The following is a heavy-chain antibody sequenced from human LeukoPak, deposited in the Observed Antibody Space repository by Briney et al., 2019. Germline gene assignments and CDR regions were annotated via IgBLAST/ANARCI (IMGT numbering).Heavy chain of an antibody. D-gene: IGHD2-15*01. J-gene: IGHJ4*02. V-gene: IGHV4-39*01. Sequence: SETLSLTCSVSGVSISSGNYYWGWIRQPPGKELERIGSIYSGGSTHYNPSLKSLVTISKDTSKNQFSLKLNSVTAADTAVYYCVRLRLVVEAGFWGRGTLDIVSS. CDR2: IYSGGST. CDR3: VRLRLVVEAGF. CDR1: GVSISSGNYY.